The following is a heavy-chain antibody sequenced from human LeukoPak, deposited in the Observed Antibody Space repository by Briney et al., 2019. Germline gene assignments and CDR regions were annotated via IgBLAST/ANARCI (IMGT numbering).Heavy chain of an antibody. CDR1: GGSFSGYY. D-gene: IGHD3-22*01. J-gene: IGHJ4*02. Sequence: SETLSLTCAVYGGSFSGYYWSWIRQPPGKGLEWIGEINHSGSTNYNPSLKSRVTISVDTSKNQFSLKLSSVTAADTAVYYCARWRSYSSGYYYAGHFDYWGQGTLVTVSS. V-gene: IGHV4-34*01. CDR2: INHSGST. CDR3: ARWRSYSSGYYYAGHFDY.